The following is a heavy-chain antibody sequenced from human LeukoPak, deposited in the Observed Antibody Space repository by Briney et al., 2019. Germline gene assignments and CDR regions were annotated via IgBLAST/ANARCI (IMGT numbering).Heavy chain of an antibody. CDR3: ARIRKLPRSVDY. Sequence: SETLSLTCTVSGGSFSSSSYYWGWIRQPPGKGLEWIGSIYYSGSTYYNPSLKSRVTISVDTSKNQFSLKLSSVTAADTAVYYCARIRKLPRSVDYWGQGTLVTVSS. CDR1: GGSFSSSSYY. V-gene: IGHV4-39*01. J-gene: IGHJ4*02. D-gene: IGHD6-6*01. CDR2: IYYSGST.